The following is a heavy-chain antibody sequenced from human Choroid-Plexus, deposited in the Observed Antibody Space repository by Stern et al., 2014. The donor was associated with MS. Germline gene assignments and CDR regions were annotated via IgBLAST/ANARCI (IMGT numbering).Heavy chain of an antibody. CDR2: VSHDGSYK. D-gene: IGHD2/OR15-2a*01. V-gene: IGHV3-30*18. J-gene: IGHJ5*02. CDR3: AKDRQYLTYFFDP. CDR1: GFTFGSCA. Sequence: VQLVESGGGVVQPGRPLRLSCVASGFTFGSCAMHWVRQAPGKGLEWVGGVSHDGSYKYYADSVKGPFTISRDNSQNTLYMQMSSLRPEDTAVYYCAKDRQYLTYFFDPWGQGSLVTVSS.